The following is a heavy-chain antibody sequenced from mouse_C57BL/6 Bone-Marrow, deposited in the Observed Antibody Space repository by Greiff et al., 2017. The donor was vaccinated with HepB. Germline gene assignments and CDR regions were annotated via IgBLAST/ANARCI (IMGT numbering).Heavy chain of an antibody. CDR3: TTIVTTRNYFDY. J-gene: IGHJ2*01. D-gene: IGHD2-5*01. V-gene: IGHV6-6*01. CDR2: IRNKANNHAT. Sequence: EVKLVESGGGLVQPGGSMKLSCAASGFTFSDAWMDWVRQSPEKGLEWVAEIRNKANNHATYYAESVKGRFTISRDDSKSSVYLQMNSLRAEDTGIYYCTTIVTTRNYFDYWGQGTTLTVSS. CDR1: GFTFSDAW.